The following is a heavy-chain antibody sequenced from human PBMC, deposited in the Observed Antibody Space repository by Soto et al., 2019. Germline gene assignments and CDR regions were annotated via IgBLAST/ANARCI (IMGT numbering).Heavy chain of an antibody. J-gene: IGHJ4*02. CDR3: AKDRGQMGAIFDY. Sequence: EVQLLESGGGLVQPGGSLRLSCAASGLTFSSYAMSWFRQAPGKGLEWVSAISGSGGSTYYADSVKGRFTISRDNSKNTLYLQMNSLRAEDTAVYYCAKDRGQMGAIFDYWGQGTLVTVSS. CDR1: GLTFSSYA. D-gene: IGHD3-16*01. CDR2: ISGSGGST. V-gene: IGHV3-23*01.